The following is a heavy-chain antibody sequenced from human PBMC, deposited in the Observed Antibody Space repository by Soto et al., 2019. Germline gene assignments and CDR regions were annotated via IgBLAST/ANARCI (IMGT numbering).Heavy chain of an antibody. Sequence: GESLKISCNGSGYSFTSYWISWVRQMPGKGLEWMGRIDPSDSYTNYSPSFQGHVTISADKSISTAYLQWSSLKASDTAMYYCAVGQAVRGENYYYYGMDVWGQGTTVTVSS. J-gene: IGHJ6*02. V-gene: IGHV5-10-1*01. CDR3: AVGQAVRGENYYYYGMDV. CDR2: IDPSDSYT. CDR1: GYSFTSYW. D-gene: IGHD3-10*01.